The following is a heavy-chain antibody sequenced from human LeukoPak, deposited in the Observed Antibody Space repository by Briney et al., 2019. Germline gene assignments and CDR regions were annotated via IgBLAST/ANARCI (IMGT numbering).Heavy chain of an antibody. Sequence: QPGGSLRLSCTASGFTFSSYGMHWVRQAPGKGLEWVAVISYDASTKYYADSVKGRFTISRDNSKSTLYLQMNSLRAEDTAVYYCAKESGIRSYGAYFPHWGQGTLVTVSS. CDR1: GFTFSSYG. CDR2: ISYDASTK. J-gene: IGHJ1*01. CDR3: AKESGIRSYGAYFPH. V-gene: IGHV3-30*18. D-gene: IGHD4-17*01.